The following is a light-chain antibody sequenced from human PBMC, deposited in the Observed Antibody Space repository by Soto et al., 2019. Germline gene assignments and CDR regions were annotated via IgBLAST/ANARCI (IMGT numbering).Light chain of an antibody. Sequence: ESVLTHSPGTLSLSPGERATLSCRASQSVSSSYLAWYQQKPGQAPRLLIYGASSRATGIPDRFSGSGSGTDFTLTISRLEPEDFAVYYCQQYGNFGPGTKVDIK. CDR3: QQYGN. CDR1: QSVSSSY. J-gene: IGKJ3*01. CDR2: GAS. V-gene: IGKV3-20*01.